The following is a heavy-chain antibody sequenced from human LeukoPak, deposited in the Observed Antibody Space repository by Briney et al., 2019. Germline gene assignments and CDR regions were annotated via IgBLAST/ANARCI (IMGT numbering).Heavy chain of an antibody. J-gene: IGHJ6*02. D-gene: IGHD2-15*01. V-gene: IGHV3-30*18. CDR2: ISHDGSNN. CDR3: AKDTCSGGSCYYYYGMDV. Sequence: TGGSLRLSCAASGFTFSRYGVHWVRQAPGKGLEWVAVISHDGSNNYYADSVKGRFTISGDNSKNTLYLQMISLRAEDTAVYYCAKDTCSGGSCYYYYGMDVWGQGTTVTVSS. CDR1: GFTFSRYG.